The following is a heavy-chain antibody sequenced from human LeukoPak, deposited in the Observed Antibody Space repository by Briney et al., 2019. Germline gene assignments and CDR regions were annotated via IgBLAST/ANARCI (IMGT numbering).Heavy chain of an antibody. CDR3: ARLTMIVVVITKVELNWFDP. V-gene: IGHV4-34*01. CDR1: GGSISSGYY. D-gene: IGHD3-22*01. Sequence: SETLSLTCAVSGGSISSGYYWRWIRQPPGKGLEWIGEINHSGSTNYNPSLKSRVTISVDTSKNQFSLKLSSVTAADTAVYYCARLTMIVVVITKVELNWFDPWGQGTLVTVSS. CDR2: INHSGST. J-gene: IGHJ5*02.